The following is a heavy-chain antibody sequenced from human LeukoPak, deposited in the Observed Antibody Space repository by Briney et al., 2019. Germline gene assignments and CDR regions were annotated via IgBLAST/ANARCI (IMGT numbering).Heavy chain of an antibody. CDR3: ARAIGSWFDP. J-gene: IGHJ5*02. V-gene: IGHV1-8*02. CDR2: MNPNSGNT. D-gene: IGHD1-26*01. CDR1: GGTFSSYA. Sequence: ASVKVSCKASGGTFSSYAISWVRQAPGQGLEWMGWMNPNSGNTGYAQKFQGRVTMTRNTSISTAYMELSSLRSEDTAVYYCARAIGSWFDPWGQGTLVTVSS.